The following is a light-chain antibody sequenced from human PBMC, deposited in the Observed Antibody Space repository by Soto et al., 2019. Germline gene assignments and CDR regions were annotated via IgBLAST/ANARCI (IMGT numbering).Light chain of an antibody. CDR2: GAS. J-gene: IGKJ2*01. V-gene: IGKV3-15*01. CDR1: QSVARN. Sequence: EIVMTQSPASLSVSPGDGATLSCRASQSVARNVAWYQQKPGQGPRLLIHGASTRSVGVPARFSGSGSGTDFPLNISSLQSEDFAVYYCQQYHNWPPQYTFGQGTKLQIK. CDR3: QQYHNWPPQYT.